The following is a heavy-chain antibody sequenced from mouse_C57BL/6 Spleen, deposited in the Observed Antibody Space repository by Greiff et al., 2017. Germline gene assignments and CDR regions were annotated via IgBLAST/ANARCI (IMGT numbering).Heavy chain of an antibody. CDR2: IHPNSGST. CDR1: GYTFTSYW. Sequence: QVQLQQPGAELVKPGASVKLSCKASGYTFTSYWMHWVKQRPGQGLEWIGMIHPNSGSTNYNEKFKSKATLTVDKSSSTAYMQLSSLTSEDSAVYYCARSLGYDYDEHYWGQGTTLTVSS. CDR3: ARSLGYDYDEHY. D-gene: IGHD2-4*01. V-gene: IGHV1-64*01. J-gene: IGHJ2*01.